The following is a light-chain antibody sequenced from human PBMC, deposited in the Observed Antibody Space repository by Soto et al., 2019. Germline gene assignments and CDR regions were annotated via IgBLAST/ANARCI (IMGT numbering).Light chain of an antibody. V-gene: IGKV3-20*01. CDR3: QQYGSSPFT. CDR2: DTS. CDR1: QSVNSNY. J-gene: IGKJ3*01. Sequence: EIVLMQSPGTLSLSPGEGATLSCRASQSVNSNYLAWYQQKPGQAPTVLIFDTSRRATGVPDSFSGSGSGTDFTLTISRLEPDDFAVYYCQQYGSSPFTFGPGTKVNIK.